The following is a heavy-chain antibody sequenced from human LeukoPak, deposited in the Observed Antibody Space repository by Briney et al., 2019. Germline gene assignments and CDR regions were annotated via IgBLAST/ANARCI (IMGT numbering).Heavy chain of an antibody. CDR3: ARALGAFDI. CDR1: GGSISSGGYS. Sequence: PSETLSLTCAVSGGSISSGGYSWSWIRQPPGKGLEWIGYIYYSGSTYYNPSLKSRVTISVDTSKNQLSLKLNSVTAADTAVYYCARALGAFDIWGQGTMVTVS. V-gene: IGHV4-30-4*07. CDR2: IYYSGST. J-gene: IGHJ3*02.